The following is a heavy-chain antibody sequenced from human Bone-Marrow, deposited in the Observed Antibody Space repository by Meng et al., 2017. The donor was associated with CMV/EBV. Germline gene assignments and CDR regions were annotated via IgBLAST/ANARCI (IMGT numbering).Heavy chain of an antibody. J-gene: IGHJ3*02. V-gene: IGHV4-61*02. Sequence: QVQLQESGPGLVKPSQTLSLTCTVSGGSISSGSYYWSWIRQPAGKGLEWIGRILTSGDTNYSPSLMSRVTISTDTSKNQFSLKLSSVTAADTAVYYCARSTFACSHDCFPWDDGFDIWGQGTKVTVSS. CDR1: GGSISSGSYY. D-gene: IGHD1-1*01. CDR2: ILTSGDT. CDR3: ARSTFACSHDCFPWDDGFDI.